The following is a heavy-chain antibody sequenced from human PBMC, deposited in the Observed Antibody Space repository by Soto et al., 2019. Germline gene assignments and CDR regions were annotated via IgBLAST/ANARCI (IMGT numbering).Heavy chain of an antibody. CDR1: GYTFTSYG. CDR2: ISAYNGNT. J-gene: IGHJ6*02. V-gene: IGHV1-18*01. D-gene: IGHD1-26*01. CDR3: ASRGAQYYYYGLDV. Sequence: GASVKVSCKASGYTFTSYGISWVRQAPGQGLEWMGWISAYNGNTNYAQKLQGRVTMTTDTSTSTAYMELRSLRSDDTAVYYCASRGAQYYYYGLDVWGQGTTVTVSS.